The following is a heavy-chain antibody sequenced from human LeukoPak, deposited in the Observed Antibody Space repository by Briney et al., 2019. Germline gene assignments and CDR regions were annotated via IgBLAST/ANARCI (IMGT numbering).Heavy chain of an antibody. V-gene: IGHV3-21*01. CDR1: GFTFSSYS. J-gene: IGHJ4*02. CDR2: ISSSSSYI. CDR3: ARGKAMYYYDSSGPDY. D-gene: IGHD3-22*01. Sequence: GGSLRLSCAASGFTFSSYSMNWVRQAPGKGLEWVSSISSSSSYIYYADSVKGRFTISRDNAKNSLYLQMNSLRAEDTAVYYCARGKAMYYYDSSGPDYWGQGTLVTVSS.